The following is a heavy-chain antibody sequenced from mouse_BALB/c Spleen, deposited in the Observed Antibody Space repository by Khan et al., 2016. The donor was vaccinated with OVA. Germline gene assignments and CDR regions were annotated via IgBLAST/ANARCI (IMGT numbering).Heavy chain of an antibody. V-gene: IGHV2-9*02. D-gene: IGHD2-1*01. CDR2: IWAGGST. CDR3: ARNYGNYVEYFDV. CDR1: GFSLTSYG. Sequence: QVQLKESGPGLVAPSQSLSITCTVSGFSLTSYGVHWVRQPPGKGLEWLGIIWAGGSTNYNSALMSRLRISKDNSKSQVFLKMNSLQTDDTAMYYCARNYGNYVEYFDVWGAGTTVTVSS. J-gene: IGHJ1*01.